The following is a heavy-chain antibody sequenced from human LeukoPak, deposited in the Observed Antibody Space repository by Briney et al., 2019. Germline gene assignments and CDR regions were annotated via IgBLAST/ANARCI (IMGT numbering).Heavy chain of an antibody. CDR3: ARDHNGDRAAAGPFDY. D-gene: IGHD6-13*01. V-gene: IGHV1-2*02. CDR2: INPNSGGT. CDR1: GYTFTGYY. Sequence: ASVKVSCKASGYTFTGYYMHWVRQAPGQGLEWMGWINPNSGGTNYAQKFQGRVTMTRDTSISTAYMELSRLRSDDTAVYYCARDHNGDRAAAGPFDYWGQGTLVIVSS. J-gene: IGHJ4*02.